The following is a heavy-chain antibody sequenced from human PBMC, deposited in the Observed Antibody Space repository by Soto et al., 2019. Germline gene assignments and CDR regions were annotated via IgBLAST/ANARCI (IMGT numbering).Heavy chain of an antibody. CDR3: ARDGLITTPGVDFDC. CDR2: VKGDGSGT. V-gene: IGHV3-74*01. Sequence: EVQLVESGGGLVQPGGSLRLSCAASGFTFSSYWMQWVRQAPGKGLVWVSRVKGDGSGTSYAASVKGRFTISRDNAKNTLYMHMDSLRAEDTAVYYGARDGLITTPGVDFDCWGQGTLVTVSS. CDR1: GFTFSSYW. D-gene: IGHD7-27*01. J-gene: IGHJ4*02.